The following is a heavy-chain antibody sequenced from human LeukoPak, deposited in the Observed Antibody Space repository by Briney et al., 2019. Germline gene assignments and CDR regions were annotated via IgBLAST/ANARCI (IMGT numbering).Heavy chain of an antibody. V-gene: IGHV3-21*01. CDR3: ARDRFSFDY. J-gene: IGHJ4*02. Sequence: GGSLRLSRVASGFTFSSRDWMTWVRQAPGKGLEWVSSISSSSSYIYYADSVKGRFTISRDNAKNSLYLQMNSLRAEDTAVYYCARDRFSFDYWGQGTLVTVSS. CDR2: ISSSSSYI. CDR1: GFTFSSRDW.